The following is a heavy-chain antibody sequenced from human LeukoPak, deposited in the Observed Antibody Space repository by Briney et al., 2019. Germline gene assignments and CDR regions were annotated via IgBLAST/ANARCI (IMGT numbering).Heavy chain of an antibody. CDR1: GITFNNYA. V-gene: IGHV3-23*01. CDR2: ISGSAGST. Sequence: GGSLRLSCAASGITFNNYAMSWVRQAPGKGLEWVSAISGSAGSTYYADSVKGRFTISRDNSKNTLYLQMNSLRAEDTAVYYCAKEIVVVPAAGDYFDYWGQGTLVTVSS. CDR3: AKEIVVVPAAGDYFDY. D-gene: IGHD2-2*01. J-gene: IGHJ4*02.